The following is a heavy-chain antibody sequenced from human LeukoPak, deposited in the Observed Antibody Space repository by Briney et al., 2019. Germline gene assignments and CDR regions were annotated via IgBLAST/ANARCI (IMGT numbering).Heavy chain of an antibody. J-gene: IGHJ6*02. Sequence: GGSLRLSCAASGFTFSSYAMSWVRQAPGKGLEWVSAISGSGGSTYYADSVKGRFTISRDNSKNTLYLQMNSLRAEDTAVYYCARDQGANYGMDVWGQGTTVTVSS. D-gene: IGHD1-26*01. V-gene: IGHV3-23*01. CDR3: ARDQGANYGMDV. CDR1: GFTFSSYA. CDR2: ISGSGGST.